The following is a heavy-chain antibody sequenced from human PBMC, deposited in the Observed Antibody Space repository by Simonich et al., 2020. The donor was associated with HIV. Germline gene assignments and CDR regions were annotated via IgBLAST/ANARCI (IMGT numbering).Heavy chain of an antibody. J-gene: IGHJ4*02. Sequence: QLQLQESGPGLVKPSETLSLTCTVSGGSISSNNYYWGWIRQPPGKGREWIGSIYHSGITYYNPALKSRVTISVDTSKNQFSLKLSSVTAADTAVYYCARGQDYSKIGYWGQGTLVTVSS. CDR2: IYHSGIT. V-gene: IGHV4-39*07. CDR3: ARGQDYSKIGY. CDR1: GGSISSNNYY. D-gene: IGHD4-4*01.